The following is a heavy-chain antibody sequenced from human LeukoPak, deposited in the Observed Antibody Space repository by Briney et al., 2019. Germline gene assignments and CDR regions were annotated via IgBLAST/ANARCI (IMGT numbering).Heavy chain of an antibody. V-gene: IGHV4-61*02. CDR1: GGSISSGSYY. Sequence: SETLSLTCTVSGGSISSGSYYWSWIRQPAGKGLEWIGRIYTSGSTNYNPSLKSRVTISVDTSKNQFSLKLSSVTAADTAVYYCATDRREPYDAFDIWGQGTMVTVSS. CDR3: ATDRREPYDAFDI. D-gene: IGHD1-26*01. J-gene: IGHJ3*02. CDR2: IYTSGST.